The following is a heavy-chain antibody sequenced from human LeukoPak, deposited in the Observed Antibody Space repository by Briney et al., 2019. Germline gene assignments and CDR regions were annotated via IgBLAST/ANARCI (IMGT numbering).Heavy chain of an antibody. D-gene: IGHD3-10*01. J-gene: IGHJ3*02. CDR2: IYYSGST. Sequence: SETLSLTCTVSGYSISSGYYWGWIRQPPGKGLEWIGSIYYSGSTYYNPSLKSRVTISVDTSKNQFSLKLSSVTAADTAVYYCARHKEALYGWDIWGQGTMVTVSS. CDR3: ARHKEALYGWDI. V-gene: IGHV4-38-2*02. CDR1: GYSISSGYY.